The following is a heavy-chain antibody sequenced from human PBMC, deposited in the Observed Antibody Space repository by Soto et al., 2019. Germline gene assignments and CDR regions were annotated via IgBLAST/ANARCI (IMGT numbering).Heavy chain of an antibody. CDR2: ISWNSGSI. Sequence: GGSLRLSCAASGFTFDDYAMHWVRQAPGKGLEWVSGISWNSGSIGYADSVKGRFTISRDNAKNSLYLQMNSLRAEDTALYYCAKGGAARLYYYYYMDVWGKGTTVTVSS. D-gene: IGHD6-6*01. CDR1: GFTFDDYA. CDR3: AKGGAARLYYYYYMDV. J-gene: IGHJ6*03. V-gene: IGHV3-9*01.